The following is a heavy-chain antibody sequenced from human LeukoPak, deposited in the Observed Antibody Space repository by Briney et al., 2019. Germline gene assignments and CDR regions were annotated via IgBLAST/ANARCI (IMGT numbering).Heavy chain of an antibody. CDR1: GYTFTGYY. D-gene: IGHD3-22*01. CDR3: ARAPYYYDSSDSRAFDI. V-gene: IGHV1-2*04. CDR2: INPNSGGT. J-gene: IGHJ3*02. Sequence: GASVKVSCKASGYTFTGYYMHWVRQAPGQGLEWMGWINPNSGGTNYAQKFQGWVTMTRDTSISTAYMELSRLRSDDTAVYYCARAPYYYDSSDSRAFDIWGQGTMVTVSS.